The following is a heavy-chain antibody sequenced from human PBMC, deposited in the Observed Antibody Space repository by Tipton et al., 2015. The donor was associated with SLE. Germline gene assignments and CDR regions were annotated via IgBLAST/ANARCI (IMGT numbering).Heavy chain of an antibody. CDR3: ARVRDLDYYESSGYHFDY. CDR1: GGSISSYY. Sequence: TLSLTCTVSGGSISSYYWSWIRQPPGKGLEWIGYIYYSGSTNYNPSLKSRVTISVDTSKNQFSLKLSSVTAADTAVYYCARVRDLDYYESSGYHFDYWGQGTLVTVSS. J-gene: IGHJ4*02. V-gene: IGHV4-59*08. CDR2: IYYSGST. D-gene: IGHD3-22*01.